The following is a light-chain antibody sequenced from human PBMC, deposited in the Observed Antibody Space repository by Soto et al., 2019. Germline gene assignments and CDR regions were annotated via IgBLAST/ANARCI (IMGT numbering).Light chain of an antibody. CDR3: QQYNDWPPWT. V-gene: IGKV3-15*01. Sequence: EIVMTQSPATLSVYPGEKATLSCRASQSVSSNLSWYQQKPGQAPRLLLYGASTRATGIPARFSGSGSGTEFTITISSLQSEDFAVYYCQQYNDWPPWTFGQGTKVEIK. CDR2: GAS. CDR1: QSVSSN. J-gene: IGKJ1*01.